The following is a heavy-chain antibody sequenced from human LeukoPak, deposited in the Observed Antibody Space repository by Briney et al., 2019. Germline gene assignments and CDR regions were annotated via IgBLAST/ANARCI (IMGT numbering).Heavy chain of an antibody. D-gene: IGHD6-13*01. V-gene: IGHV4-39*07. CDR2: IYYRGTT. CDR1: GGSISSSSFY. Sequence: PSETLSLTCTVSGGSISSSSFYWGWIRQPPGKGLEWIGSIYYRGTTYYNTSLKSRVTISVDTSKNQFSLKLNSVTAADTAVYYCARGVAAAGTGFGDYWGQGALVTVSS. CDR3: ARGVAAAGTGFGDY. J-gene: IGHJ4*02.